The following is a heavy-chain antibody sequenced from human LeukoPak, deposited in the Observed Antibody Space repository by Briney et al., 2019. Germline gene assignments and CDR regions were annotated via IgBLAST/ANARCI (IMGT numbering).Heavy chain of an antibody. J-gene: IGHJ5*02. CDR3: AATSIIFTWTDP. CDR2: SVPMSDTK. D-gene: IGHD1-1*01. V-gene: IGHV1-69*05. CDR1: GGSFGDFA. Sequence: SVKVSCKASGGSFGDFAIIWVRQAPGHGLEWMGRSVPMSDTKDYAQKFQGRVTFTTDESTTTAHMELSNLSPEDTAVYYCAATSIIFTWTDPWGQGTLVTVSS.